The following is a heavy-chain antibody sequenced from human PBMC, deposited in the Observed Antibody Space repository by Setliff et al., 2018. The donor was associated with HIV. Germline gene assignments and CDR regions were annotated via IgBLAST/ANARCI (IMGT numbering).Heavy chain of an antibody. CDR1: GGSVSTGNYY. CDR2: IFYSGST. V-gene: IGHV4-61*01. D-gene: IGHD3-10*01. CDR3: TRRGADSYYPRPLDV. Sequence: PSETLSLTCTVSGGSVSTGNYYWNWIRLPPGKGLEWIGYIFYSGSTNYNPFLKSRVTISVDTSKNQFSLRLNSVTAADTAIYYCTRRGADSYYPRPLDVWGKGTTVTVS. J-gene: IGHJ6*03.